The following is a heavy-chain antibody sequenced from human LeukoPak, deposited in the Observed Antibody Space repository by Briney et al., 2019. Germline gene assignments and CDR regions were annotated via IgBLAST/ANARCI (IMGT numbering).Heavy chain of an antibody. CDR1: GYSISSGYY. J-gene: IGHJ4*02. Sequence: SETLSLTCAVSGYSISSGYYWGWIRQPPGKGLESIGSIYHSGSTYYNPSLKSRVTISVDTSKNQFSLKLSSVTAADTAVYYCARAGKVYYDSSGYYFDYWGQGTLVTVSS. V-gene: IGHV4-38-2*01. CDR3: ARAGKVYYDSSGYYFDY. D-gene: IGHD3-22*01. CDR2: IYHSGST.